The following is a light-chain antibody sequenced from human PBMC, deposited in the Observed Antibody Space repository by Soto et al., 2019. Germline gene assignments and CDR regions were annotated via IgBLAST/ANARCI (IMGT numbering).Light chain of an antibody. V-gene: IGKV1-9*01. J-gene: IGKJ4*01. CDR3: QQLNSYPLT. CDR2: AAS. CDR1: QGISSY. Sequence: DIQWTQSPSFLSASVGNRVTITCRASQGISSYLPWYQQKPGKAPKLLIHAASTLQSGVPARFSGSGSGTHFTLTISSLQPEDFATYYCQQLNSYPLTFRGGTKVDIK.